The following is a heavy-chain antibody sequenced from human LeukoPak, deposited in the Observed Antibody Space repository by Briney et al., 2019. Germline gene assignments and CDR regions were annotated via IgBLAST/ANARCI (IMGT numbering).Heavy chain of an antibody. CDR1: GFTFSSYW. CDR3: VRYTYPPDAFDI. J-gene: IGHJ3*02. CDR2: INSDGFST. D-gene: IGHD2-2*02. V-gene: IGHV3-74*01. Sequence: GGSLRLSCAASGFTFSSYWMHWVRQAPGKGLVWVSRINSDGFSTNYADSVKGRFTISRDNAKNTLYLQMNSLRAEDTAVYYCVRYTYPPDAFDIWGQGTMVTVSS.